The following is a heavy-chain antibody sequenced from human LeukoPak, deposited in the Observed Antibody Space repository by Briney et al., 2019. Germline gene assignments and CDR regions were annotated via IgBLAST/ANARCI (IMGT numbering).Heavy chain of an antibody. V-gene: IGHV5-51*01. Sequence: GEALKISCRASGYRFATYWIGWVRQGPGKGVEGMGMIYPGGRGDPEIRCSPSFRRQGIISAEYAISTVYLQWTSLKAADTAMYYCARIERRLDPWGQGTLVTVSS. CDR1: GYRFATYW. J-gene: IGHJ5*02. CDR2: IYPGGRGDPEI. CDR3: ARIERRLDP. D-gene: IGHD6-25*01.